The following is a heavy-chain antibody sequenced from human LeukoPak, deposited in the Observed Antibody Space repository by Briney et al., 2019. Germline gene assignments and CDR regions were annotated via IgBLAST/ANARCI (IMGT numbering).Heavy chain of an antibody. Sequence: TSVKVSCKASGFTSTSSAVQWVRQARGQRLEWIGWIVVGSGNTNYAQKFQERVTITRDMSTSTAYMELSSLRSEDTAVYYCAAVQVGADYYFDYWGQGTLVTVSS. CDR2: IVVGSGNT. V-gene: IGHV1-58*01. J-gene: IGHJ4*02. D-gene: IGHD1-26*01. CDR3: AAVQVGADYYFDY. CDR1: GFTSTSSA.